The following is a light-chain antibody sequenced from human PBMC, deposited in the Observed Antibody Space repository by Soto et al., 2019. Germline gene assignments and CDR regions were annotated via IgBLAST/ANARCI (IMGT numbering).Light chain of an antibody. V-gene: IGKV1-39*01. Sequence: DIKLTQSPSFLSASVGAGVTITCRASQGIRNDLGWYQQKPGKAPKLLIYAASSLQSGVPSRFSGSGSGTDFTLTISGLQPEDFATYYCQQSYSSLPITFGQGTRLEIK. CDR3: QQSYSSLPIT. CDR2: AAS. J-gene: IGKJ5*01. CDR1: QGIRND.